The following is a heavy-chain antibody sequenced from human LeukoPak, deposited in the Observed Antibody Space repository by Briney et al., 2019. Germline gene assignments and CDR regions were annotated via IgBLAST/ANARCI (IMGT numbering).Heavy chain of an antibody. CDR1: GGTFSSYA. D-gene: IGHD4-17*01. Sequence: SVKVSCKASGGTFSSYAISWVRQAPGQGLEWMGRIIPIFGTANYAQKFQGRVTITTDESTSTAYMELSSLRSDDTAVYYCARDVHGDYGSGWFDPWGQGTLVSVSS. CDR3: ARDVHGDYGSGWFDP. V-gene: IGHV1-69*05. CDR2: IIPIFGTA. J-gene: IGHJ5*02.